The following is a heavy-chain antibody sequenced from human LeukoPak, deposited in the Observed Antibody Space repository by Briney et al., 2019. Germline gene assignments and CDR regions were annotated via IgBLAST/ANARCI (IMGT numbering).Heavy chain of an antibody. D-gene: IGHD1-1*01. J-gene: IGHJ3*02. Sequence: GGSLRLSCAAPGFTVSSNYMSWVRQAPGKGLEWVSVIYSGGSTYYADSVKGRFTISRDNSKNTLYLQMNSLRAEDTAVYYCARGELKTTPLHAFDIWGQGTMVTVSS. CDR3: ARGELKTTPLHAFDI. CDR2: IYSGGST. V-gene: IGHV3-53*01. CDR1: GFTVSSNY.